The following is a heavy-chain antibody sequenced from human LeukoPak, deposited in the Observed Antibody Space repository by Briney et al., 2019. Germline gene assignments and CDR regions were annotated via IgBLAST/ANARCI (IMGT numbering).Heavy chain of an antibody. J-gene: IGHJ4*02. D-gene: IGHD6-13*01. Sequence: PGGSLRLSCAASGFTFSSYSTNWVRQAPGKGLEWVSSISSSSSYIYYADSVKGRFTISRDNAKNSLYLQMNSLRAEDTAVYYCARGQYSSSWECDYWGQGTLVTVSS. V-gene: IGHV3-21*01. CDR2: ISSSSSYI. CDR3: ARGQYSSSWECDY. CDR1: GFTFSSYS.